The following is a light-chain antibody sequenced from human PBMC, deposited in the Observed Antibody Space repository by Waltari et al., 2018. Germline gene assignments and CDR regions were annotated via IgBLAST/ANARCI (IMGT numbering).Light chain of an antibody. CDR2: GKN. V-gene: IGLV3-19*01. Sequence: SSGLTQAPAVSVALGQTGRITCQGDCLRTYFATWYQQKPGQAPLLVIYGKNNRPSGIPDRFSGSSSEDTTSLTITGAQAEDEADYFCSSRDSSGNHVLFGGGTKLTVL. J-gene: IGLJ3*02. CDR1: CLRTYF. CDR3: SSRDSSGNHVL.